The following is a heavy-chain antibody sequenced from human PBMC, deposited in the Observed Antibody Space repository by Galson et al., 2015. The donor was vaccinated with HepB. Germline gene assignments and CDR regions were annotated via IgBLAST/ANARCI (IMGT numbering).Heavy chain of an antibody. D-gene: IGHD4-23*01. CDR1: GFTFSSYG. CDR2: ISYDGSNK. J-gene: IGHJ4*02. CDR3: AKEVNYGGNLPTDY. V-gene: IGHV3-30*18. Sequence: SLRLSCAASGFTFSSYGMHWVRQAPGKGLEWVAVISYDGSNKYYADSVKGRFTISRDNSENTLYLQMNSLRAEDTAVYYCAKEVNYGGNLPTDYWGQGILVTVSS.